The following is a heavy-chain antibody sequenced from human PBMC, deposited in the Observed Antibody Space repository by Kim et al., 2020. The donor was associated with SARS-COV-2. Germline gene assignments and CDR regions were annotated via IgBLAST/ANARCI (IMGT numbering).Heavy chain of an antibody. CDR2: ISSSGSTI. D-gene: IGHD3-10*01. Sequence: GGSLRLSCAASGFTFSDYYMSWIRQAPGKGLEWVSYISSSGSTIYYADSVKGRFTISRDNAKNSLYLQMNSLRAEDTAVYYCARDRFSWFGGLLHGEAFDIWGQGTMVTVSS. CDR3: ARDRFSWFGGLLHGEAFDI. J-gene: IGHJ3*02. CDR1: GFTFSDYY. V-gene: IGHV3-11*01.